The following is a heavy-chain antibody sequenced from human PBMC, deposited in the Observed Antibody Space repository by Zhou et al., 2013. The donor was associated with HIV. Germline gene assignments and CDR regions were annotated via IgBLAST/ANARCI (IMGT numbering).Heavy chain of an antibody. D-gene: IGHD6-13*01. V-gene: IGHV1-69*04. CDR1: GGTFSSYA. Sequence: QVQLVQSGAEVKKPGSSVKVSCKASGGTFSSYAISWVRQAPGQGLEWMGRIIPILGIANYAQKFQGRVTITADKSTSTAYMELSSLRSEDTAVYYCAREEAAAGFPLDYWGQGTLGHRLL. CDR2: IIPILGIA. J-gene: IGHJ4*02. CDR3: AREEAAAGFPLDY.